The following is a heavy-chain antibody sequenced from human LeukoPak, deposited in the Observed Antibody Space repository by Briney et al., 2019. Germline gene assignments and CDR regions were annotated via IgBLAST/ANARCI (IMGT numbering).Heavy chain of an antibody. J-gene: IGHJ3*02. CDR2: IYYSGNT. CDR1: GDSITGYY. D-gene: IGHD4-17*01. Sequence: PSETLSLTCSVSGDSITGYYWGWIRQPPGKGLEWIGSIYYSGNTYYNPSLKSRVTISVDTSKNQFSLKLSSVTAADTAVYYCAGTYGDYGRGDAFDIWGQGTMVTVSS. CDR3: AGTYGDYGRGDAFDI. V-gene: IGHV4-38-2*02.